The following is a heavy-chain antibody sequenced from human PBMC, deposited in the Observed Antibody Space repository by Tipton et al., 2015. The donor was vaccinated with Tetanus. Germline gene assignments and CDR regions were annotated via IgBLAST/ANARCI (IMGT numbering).Heavy chain of an antibody. Sequence: LRLSCAVYGGSFSAYYWSWIRQSPGKGLEWIGEINHSGSTTYSPSFKSRVTISVDTPKNQFSLKLTSLTVADTAVYYCARGGSYSYGPRGFDLWGRGTLVNVSS. D-gene: IGHD5-18*01. J-gene: IGHJ2*01. CDR1: GGSFSAYY. V-gene: IGHV4-34*01. CDR3: ARGGSYSYGPRGFDL. CDR2: INHSGST.